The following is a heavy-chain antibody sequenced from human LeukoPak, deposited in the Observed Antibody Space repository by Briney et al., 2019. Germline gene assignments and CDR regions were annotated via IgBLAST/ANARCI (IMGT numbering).Heavy chain of an antibody. CDR3: ARVAALDAFDI. Sequence: GGSLRLSCAASGFTFSNYAMHWVRQAPGKGLEYVSAISSNGGSTYYANSVKGRFTISRDNSKNTLYLQMGSLRAEDMAVYYCARVAALDAFDIWGQGTMVTVSS. D-gene: IGHD6-25*01. J-gene: IGHJ3*02. CDR1: GFTFSNYA. V-gene: IGHV3-64*01. CDR2: ISSNGGST.